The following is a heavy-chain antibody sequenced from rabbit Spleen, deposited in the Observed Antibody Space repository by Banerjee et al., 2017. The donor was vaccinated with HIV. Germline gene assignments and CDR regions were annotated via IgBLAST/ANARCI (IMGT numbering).Heavy chain of an antibody. D-gene: IGHD1-1*01. CDR1: GFDLNNKYT. Sequence: QEQLEESGGDLVKPGTSLTLTCTASGFDLNNKYTICWVRQAPGKGLEWIACIATASTGSTLYANWAKGRFTCSKTSSTTVTLQMTSLTAADTATYFCARDTSSSFSSYGMDLWGQGTLVTVS. CDR2: IATASTGST. V-gene: IGHV1S45*01. J-gene: IGHJ6*01. CDR3: ARDTSSSFSSYGMDL.